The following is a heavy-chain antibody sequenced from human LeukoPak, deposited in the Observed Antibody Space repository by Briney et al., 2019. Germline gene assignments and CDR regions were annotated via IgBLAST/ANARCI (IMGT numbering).Heavy chain of an antibody. CDR2: IYHSGST. CDR1: GYSISSGYY. CDR3: ARDVPGRDYYDSSGPG. D-gene: IGHD3-22*01. J-gene: IGHJ4*02. Sequence: KPSETLSLTCTVSGYSISSGYYWGWIRQPPGKGLERIGSIYHSGSTYYNPSLKSRVTISVDTSKNQFSLKLSSVTAADTAVYYCARDVPGRDYYDSSGPGWGQGTLVTVSS. V-gene: IGHV4-38-2*02.